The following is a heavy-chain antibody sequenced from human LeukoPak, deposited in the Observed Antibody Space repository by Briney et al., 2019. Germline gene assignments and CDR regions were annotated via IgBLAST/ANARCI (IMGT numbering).Heavy chain of an antibody. Sequence: PGGSLRLPCAASGFTFSSYWMHWVRQAPGKGPVWVARTNRDGGSTAYADSVKGRFTISKDNAKNTLYLLMNSLRAEDTAVYYCARDSVEWYIFDYWGQGTLVTVSS. J-gene: IGHJ4*02. D-gene: IGHD3-3*01. CDR3: ARDSVEWYIFDY. V-gene: IGHV3-74*01. CDR1: GFTFSSYW. CDR2: TNRDGGST.